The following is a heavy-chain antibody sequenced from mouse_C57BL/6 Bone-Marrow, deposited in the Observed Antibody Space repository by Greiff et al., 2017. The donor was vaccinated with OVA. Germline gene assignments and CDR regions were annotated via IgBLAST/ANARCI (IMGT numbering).Heavy chain of an antibody. Sequence: EVQLVESGGGLVQPKGSLKLSCAASGFSFNTYAMNWVRQAPGKGLEWVARIRSKSNNYATYYADSVKDRFTISRDDSESMLYLQMNNLKTEDTAMYYCVRHRLLRSYWYFDVWGTGTTVTVSS. J-gene: IGHJ1*03. V-gene: IGHV10-1*01. CDR1: GFSFNTYA. CDR2: IRSKSNNYAT. CDR3: VRHRLLRSYWYFDV. D-gene: IGHD1-1*01.